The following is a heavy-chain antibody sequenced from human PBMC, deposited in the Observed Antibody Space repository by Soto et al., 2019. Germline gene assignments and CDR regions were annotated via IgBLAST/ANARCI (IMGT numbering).Heavy chain of an antibody. J-gene: IGHJ5*02. V-gene: IGHV4-59*01. Sequence: QVQLQESGPGLVEPSETLSLTCSVSGDSISSSYWSWIRQPPGKGLEWIGYIYYSGSTNYNPSLKSRVTISLDTSKNQFSLKVSSVTAADTAVDYCARGYDWFDPWGQGTLVTVSS. CDR1: GDSISSSY. D-gene: IGHD5-12*01. CDR2: IYYSGST. CDR3: ARGYDWFDP.